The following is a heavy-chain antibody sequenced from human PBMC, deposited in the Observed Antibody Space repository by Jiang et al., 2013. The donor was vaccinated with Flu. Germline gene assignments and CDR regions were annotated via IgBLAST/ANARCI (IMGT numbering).Heavy chain of an antibody. CDR3: ARADYYDSSGYLLAEYFQH. V-gene: IGHV3-30-3*01. J-gene: IGHJ1*01. Sequence: SLRLSCAASGFTFSSYAMHWVRQAPGKGLEWVAVISYDGSNKYYADSVKGRFTISRDNSKNTLYLQMNSLRAEDTAVYYCARADYYDSSGYLLAEYFQHWGQGTLVTVSS. D-gene: IGHD3-22*01. CDR2: ISYDGSNK. CDR1: GFTFSSYA.